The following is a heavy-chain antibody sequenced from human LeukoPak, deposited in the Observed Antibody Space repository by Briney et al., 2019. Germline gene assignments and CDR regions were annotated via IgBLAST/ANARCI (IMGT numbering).Heavy chain of an antibody. CDR2: IYSSGST. CDR3: ARQKGVATGEIDY. CDR1: GGSITSYF. V-gene: IGHV4-4*07. Sequence: SETLSLTCTVSGGSITSYFWTWIRQPAGKGLEWIGRIYSSGSTNYNPSLKSRVTMSVDTSKNQFSLKLGSVTAADTAVYYCARQKGVATGEIDYWGQGTLVTVSS. J-gene: IGHJ4*02. D-gene: IGHD5-12*01.